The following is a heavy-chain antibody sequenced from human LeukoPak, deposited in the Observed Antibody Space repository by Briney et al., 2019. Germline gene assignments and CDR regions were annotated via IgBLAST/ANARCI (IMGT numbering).Heavy chain of an antibody. Sequence: ASVKVSCKASGYTFTSYAMHWVRQAPGQRLEWMGWINAGNGNTKYSQKFQGRVTITRDTSASTAYMELSSLRSEDTAVYYCARVQDLIVVVPAAVGAFDIWGQGTMVTVSS. D-gene: IGHD2-2*01. CDR3: ARVQDLIVVVPAAVGAFDI. CDR2: INAGNGNT. CDR1: GYTFTSYA. J-gene: IGHJ3*02. V-gene: IGHV1-3*01.